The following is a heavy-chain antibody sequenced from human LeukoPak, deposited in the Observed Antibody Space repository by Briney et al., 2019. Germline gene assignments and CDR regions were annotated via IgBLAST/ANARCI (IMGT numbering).Heavy chain of an antibody. J-gene: IGHJ6*02. CDR1: GFHFSSYA. V-gene: IGHV3-30-3*01. CDR3: ARDRYGEVYYYYYGMDV. CDR2: ISYDGSNT. Sequence: PGGSLRLSCAASGFHFSSYAMHWVRQAPGKGLEWVADISYDGSNTYYADPVKGRFTISRDKSKNTLYLQMNSLRAEDTAVYYCARDRYGEVYYYYYGMDVWGQGTTVTVSS. D-gene: IGHD4-17*01.